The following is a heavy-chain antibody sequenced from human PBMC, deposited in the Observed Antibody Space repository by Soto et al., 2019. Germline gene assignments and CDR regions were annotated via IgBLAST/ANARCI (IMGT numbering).Heavy chain of an antibody. Sequence: SETLSLTCAVSGESMRSSDYYLGWLRQPPGKGLEWIGSIYYSGSTYYNPSLQSRVAISVDTSKNQFSLKLKSVTAADTAIYYCARRTVNIRTFYSGLKTHCFDYWGQGAPVTVSS. J-gene: IGHJ4*02. D-gene: IGHD6-19*01. CDR1: GESMRSSDYY. V-gene: IGHV4-39*01. CDR2: IYYSGST. CDR3: ARRTVNIRTFYSGLKTHCFDY.